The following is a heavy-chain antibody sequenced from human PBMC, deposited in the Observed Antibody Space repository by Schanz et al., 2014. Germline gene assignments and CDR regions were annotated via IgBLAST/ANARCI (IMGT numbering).Heavy chain of an antibody. CDR3: AREGERKGMLPYYFDY. J-gene: IGHJ4*02. Sequence: QVQLVESGGGVVQPGGSLRLSCAASGFTFSSYGMHWVRQAPGKGLEWVAFIRYDGSNKYYADSVKGRFTISRDNAKNSLYLQMNSLRDEDTAVYYCAREGERKGMLPYYFDYWGQGALVTVSS. CDR2: IRYDGSNK. D-gene: IGHD3-10*01. V-gene: IGHV3-30*02. CDR1: GFTFSSYG.